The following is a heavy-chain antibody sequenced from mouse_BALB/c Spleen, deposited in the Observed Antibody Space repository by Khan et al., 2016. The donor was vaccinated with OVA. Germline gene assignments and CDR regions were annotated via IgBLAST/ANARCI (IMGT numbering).Heavy chain of an antibody. CDR3: ARRGLRWDFDY. CDR2: INPSTGYT. D-gene: IGHD1-1*01. V-gene: IGHV1-4*01. Sequence: QVQLQQSGAELATPGASVKMSCKASGYTFINYWILWVKQRPGQGLEWLGYINPSTGYTEYNQNFKDKATLTADKSSSTAYMQLSSLTSEDSAVYYCARRGLRWDFDYWGQGTTLTVSS. CDR1: GYTFINYW. J-gene: IGHJ2*01.